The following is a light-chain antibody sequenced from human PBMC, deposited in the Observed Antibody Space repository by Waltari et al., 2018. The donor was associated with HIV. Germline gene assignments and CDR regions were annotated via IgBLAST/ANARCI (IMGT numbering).Light chain of an antibody. CDR2: DNN. Sequence: QSVLTQPPSVSGAPGQRVTIACTGTRSNIGAGFDVHWYQQIPGNAPNLLIYDNNSRPSGVPDRFSGSKSGTSASLAITGLQSEDEADYYCQSYDMSQSGSLVFGGGTKLTVL. J-gene: IGLJ2*01. CDR1: RSNIGAGFD. CDR3: QSYDMSQSGSLV. V-gene: IGLV1-40*01.